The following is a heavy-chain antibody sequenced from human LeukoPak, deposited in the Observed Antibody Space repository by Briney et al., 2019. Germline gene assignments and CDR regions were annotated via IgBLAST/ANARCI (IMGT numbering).Heavy chain of an antibody. V-gene: IGHV4-34*01. CDR3: ASGRNAVGHFDY. D-gene: IGHD1-1*01. J-gene: IGHJ4*02. CDR2: INHSGST. CDR1: GGSFSGYY. Sequence: SETLSLTCAVYGGSFSGYYWSWIRQPPGKGLEWIGEINHSGSTNYNPSLKSRVTISVDTSKNQFSLKLSSVTAADTAVYYCASGRNAVGHFDYWGQGTLVTVSS.